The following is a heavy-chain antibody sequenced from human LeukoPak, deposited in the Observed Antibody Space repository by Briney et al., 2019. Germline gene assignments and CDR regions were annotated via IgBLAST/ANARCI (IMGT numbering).Heavy chain of an antibody. CDR3: ARDLGSKLMPVTH. V-gene: IGHV3-66*01. CDR2: IYSGGST. Sequence: GGSLRLSCAASGFTVSSNYMSWVRQAPGKGLEWVSVIYSGGSTYYADSVKGRFTISRDNSKNTLYLQMNSLRAEDTAVYYCARDLGSKLMPVTHWGQGTLVTVSS. J-gene: IGHJ4*02. D-gene: IGHD4-17*01. CDR1: GFTVSSNY.